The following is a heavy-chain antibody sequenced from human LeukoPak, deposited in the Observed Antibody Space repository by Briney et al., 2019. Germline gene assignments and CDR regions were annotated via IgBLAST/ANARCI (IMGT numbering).Heavy chain of an antibody. D-gene: IGHD1-26*01. V-gene: IGHV3-30*01. CDR3: ARDTGLGIFEY. Sequence: SGGSLRLSCAASGFTFSRNAMHWVRQAPGKGLEWVAVISYDGSNKYYADSVKGRFTISRDNSKNTLYLQMNSLSAEDTAVYYCARDTGLGIFEYGGQGTLVTVSS. CDR2: ISYDGSNK. CDR1: GFTFSRNA. J-gene: IGHJ4*02.